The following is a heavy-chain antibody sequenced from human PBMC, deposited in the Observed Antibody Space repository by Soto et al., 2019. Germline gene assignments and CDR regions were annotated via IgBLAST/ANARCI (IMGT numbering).Heavy chain of an antibody. D-gene: IGHD4-17*01. V-gene: IGHV3-9*01. Sequence: SLRLSCAASGFTFGDYAMHWVRQAPGKGLEWVSGISWNSGTIGYADSVKGRFTISRDNDKNSLYLQMNSLIAEDTALYSCQKDLQYVDYVPLHIYGMDVWGQGTTVTVSS. J-gene: IGHJ6*02. CDR2: ISWNSGTI. CDR3: QKDLQYVDYVPLHIYGMDV. CDR1: GFTFGDYA.